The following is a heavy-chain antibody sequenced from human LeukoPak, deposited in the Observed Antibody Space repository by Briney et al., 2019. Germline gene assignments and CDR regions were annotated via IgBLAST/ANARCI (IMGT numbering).Heavy chain of an antibody. CDR3: ARPGTGSHSSSWYGDY. Sequence: GGSLKISCKGSGYSFTSYWIGWVRQMPGKGLEWMGIIYPGDSDTRYSPSFQGQVTISADKSISTAYLQWSSLKASDTAMYYCARPGTGSHSSSWYGDYWGQGTLVTVSS. CDR1: GYSFTSYW. CDR2: IYPGDSDT. V-gene: IGHV5-51*01. J-gene: IGHJ4*02. D-gene: IGHD6-13*01.